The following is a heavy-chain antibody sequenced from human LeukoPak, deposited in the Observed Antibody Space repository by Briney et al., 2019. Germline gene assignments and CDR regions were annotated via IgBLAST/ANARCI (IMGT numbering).Heavy chain of an antibody. CDR3: ARGSFNYGDYVSYYYYYYMDV. D-gene: IGHD4-17*01. V-gene: IGHV1-8*01. CDR1: GYTYTGYD. Sequence: ASVKVSSKASGYTYTGYDINWVRQATGQGLEWMGWMNPNSGDTGYAQKFQGRVTMTRNTSISTAYMELSSLRSEDTAVYYCARGSFNYGDYVSYYYYYYMDVWGKGTTVTISS. CDR2: MNPNSGDT. J-gene: IGHJ6*03.